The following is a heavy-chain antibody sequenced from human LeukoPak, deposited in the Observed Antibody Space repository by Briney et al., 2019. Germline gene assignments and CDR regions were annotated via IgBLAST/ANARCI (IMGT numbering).Heavy chain of an antibody. Sequence: GASVKVSCKASGYTFTGYHMHWVRQAPGQGLEWMGWINPNSGGTNYAQKFQGRVTMTGDTSISTAYMELSRLSSDDTAVYYCARVVFGANHAFDIWGQGTMVTVSS. V-gene: IGHV1-2*02. CDR2: INPNSGGT. J-gene: IGHJ3*02. CDR1: GYTFTGYH. D-gene: IGHD3-10*01. CDR3: ARVVFGANHAFDI.